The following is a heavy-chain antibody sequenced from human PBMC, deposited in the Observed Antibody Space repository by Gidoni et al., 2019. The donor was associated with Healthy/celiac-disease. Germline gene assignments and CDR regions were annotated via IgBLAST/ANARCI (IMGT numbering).Heavy chain of an antibody. J-gene: IGHJ6*02. D-gene: IGHD3-10*01. V-gene: IGHV3-30-3*01. CDR1: GFTFSSYA. Sequence: QVQLVESGGGVVQPGRSLRLSCAASGFTFSSYAMHWVRQAPGKGLEWVAVISYDGSNKYYADSVKGRFTISRDNSKNTLYLQMNSLRAEDTAVYYCARERGLGEGPDGMDVWGQGTTVTVSS. CDR3: ARERGLGEGPDGMDV. CDR2: ISYDGSNK.